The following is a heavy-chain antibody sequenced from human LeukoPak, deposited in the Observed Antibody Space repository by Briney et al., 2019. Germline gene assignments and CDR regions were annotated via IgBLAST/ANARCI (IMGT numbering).Heavy chain of an antibody. Sequence: PSETLSLTCTVSGGSISSSSYYWGWIRQSPGQGLEWIGYIYYTGNSNYNPSFKSRVTMSVDTYNNRFSLRLSSVTPADTAVYFCARAPSGVVVPAYFDYWGQGTLVTVSS. CDR1: GGSISSSSYY. D-gene: IGHD2-2*01. J-gene: IGHJ4*02. CDR3: ARAPSGVVVPAYFDY. CDR2: IYYTGNS. V-gene: IGHV4-61*05.